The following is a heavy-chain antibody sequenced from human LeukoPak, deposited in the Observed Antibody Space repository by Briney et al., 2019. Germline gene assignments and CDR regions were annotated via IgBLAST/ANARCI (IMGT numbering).Heavy chain of an antibody. D-gene: IGHD5-12*01. CDR3: AKGYSGYDRFDP. CDR1: GGSFSGYY. Sequence: SETLSLTCAVYGGSFSGYYWSWIRQPPGKGLEWIGYIYYSGSTNYNPSLKSRVTISVDTSKNQFSLKLSSVTAADTAVYYCAKGYSGYDRFDPWGQGTLVTVSS. J-gene: IGHJ5*02. CDR2: IYYSGST. V-gene: IGHV4-59*01.